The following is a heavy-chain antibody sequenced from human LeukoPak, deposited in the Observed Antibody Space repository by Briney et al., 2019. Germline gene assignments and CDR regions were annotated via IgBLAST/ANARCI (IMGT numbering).Heavy chain of an antibody. CDR3: AKRGQHHIVRPDYFDC. CDR2: SGPNGVSR. V-gene: IGHV3-23*01. CDR1: GFTVSSNY. Sequence: GGSLRLSCAASGFTVSSNYMCWGRLAPGKGLEWVSASGPNGVSRYYKNSVKGWLTLSRVNSKNNLYMEMKSLRTDDTTVQYCAKRGQHHIVRPDYFDCWGQRTTVTASS. D-gene: IGHD2/OR15-2a*01. J-gene: IGHJ4*02.